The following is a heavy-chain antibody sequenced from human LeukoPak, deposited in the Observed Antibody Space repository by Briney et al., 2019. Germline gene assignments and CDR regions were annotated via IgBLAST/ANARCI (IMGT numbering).Heavy chain of an antibody. CDR2: INQDGSEE. Sequence: GGSLRLSCAASGFTFRTYWMSWIRQAPGKGPEWVADINQDGSEEYYVQSVKGRFTVSRDNAQNAVFLQMTNLRADDTAVYYCATWKMELQRNAFDFWGQGTVVTVSS. D-gene: IGHD1-26*01. CDR3: ATWKMELQRNAFDF. CDR1: GFTFRTYW. V-gene: IGHV3-7*01. J-gene: IGHJ3*01.